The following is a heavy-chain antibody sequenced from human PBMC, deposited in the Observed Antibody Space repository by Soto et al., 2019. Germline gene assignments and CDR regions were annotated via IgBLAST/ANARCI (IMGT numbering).Heavy chain of an antibody. Sequence: EVQLVESGGGLVQPGGSLRLSCAASGFTFSDHYMDWVRQAPGKGLEWVARTRNKPNSYSTDYAASVKGRFTISRDDSKNSLYLRMDSLKTEDTAVYYCVSGHCSGGSCYSSPGNYWGQGTPVTVSS. V-gene: IGHV3-72*01. CDR1: GFTFSDHY. D-gene: IGHD2-15*01. CDR2: TRNKPNSYST. J-gene: IGHJ4*02. CDR3: VSGHCSGGSCYSSPGNY.